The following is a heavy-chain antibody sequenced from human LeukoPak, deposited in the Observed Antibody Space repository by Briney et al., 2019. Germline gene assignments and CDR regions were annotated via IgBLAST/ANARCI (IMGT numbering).Heavy chain of an antibody. D-gene: IGHD5-12*01. CDR2: IYDSGST. CDR3: ARVVATNKRYYFDY. Sequence: SETLSLTCTVSGGSISSSSYYWGWIRQPPGKGLERIGRIYDSGSTYDNRPRKRRVIISVDTSKNQFSLRLTSVTDADSALYYCARVVATNKRYYFDYWGQGTLVTVSS. J-gene: IGHJ4*02. CDR1: GGSISSSSYY. V-gene: IGHV4-39*07.